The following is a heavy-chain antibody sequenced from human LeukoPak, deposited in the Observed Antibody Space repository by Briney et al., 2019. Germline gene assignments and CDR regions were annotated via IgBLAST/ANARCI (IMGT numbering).Heavy chain of an antibody. Sequence: ASVKVSCKASGYTFTSYGINWVRQATGQGLGWMGWMNPNSGNTGYAQKFQGRVTMTRNTSISTAYMELSSLRSEDTAVYYCARGRTVRIAAAAYPLGYWGQGTLVTVSS. CDR2: MNPNSGNT. J-gene: IGHJ4*02. D-gene: IGHD6-13*01. CDR3: ARGRTVRIAAAAYPLGY. CDR1: GYTFTSYG. V-gene: IGHV1-8*01.